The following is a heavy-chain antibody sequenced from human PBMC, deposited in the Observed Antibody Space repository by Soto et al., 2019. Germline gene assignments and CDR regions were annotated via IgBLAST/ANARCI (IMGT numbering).Heavy chain of an antibody. D-gene: IGHD3-9*01. CDR2: IVGSGGRT. CDR3: ARDLTHYGTLTGYDRGPFDY. Sequence: PGGSLRLSCVASGFTFSSYAMSWVRQAPGKGLEWVSSIVGSGGRTYYADSVQGRFTISRDNAKNTLYLQMNSLRAEDAAVYFCARDLTHYGTLTGYDRGPFDYWGQGTLVTVSS. J-gene: IGHJ4*02. V-gene: IGHV3-23*01. CDR1: GFTFSSYA.